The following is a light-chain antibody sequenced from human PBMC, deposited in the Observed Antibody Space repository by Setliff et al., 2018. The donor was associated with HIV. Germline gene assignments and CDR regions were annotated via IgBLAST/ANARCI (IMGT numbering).Light chain of an antibody. V-gene: IGLV2-14*03. CDR1: SSDIGAYNY. CDR3: YSYTAGTSYV. Sequence: QSALTQPASVSGSPGQSITISCTGTSSDIGAYNYVSWYQQYPGKAPKLVIYDVTIRPSGVSNRFSGSKSGNTASLTISGLLAEDEGDYYCYSYTAGTSYVFGGGTKATVL. CDR2: DVT. J-gene: IGLJ1*01.